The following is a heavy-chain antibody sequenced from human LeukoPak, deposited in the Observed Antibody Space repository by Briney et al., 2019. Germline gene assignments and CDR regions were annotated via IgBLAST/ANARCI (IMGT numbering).Heavy chain of an antibody. CDR1: GFTFSEYN. V-gene: IGHV3-11*01. CDR3: ARVRRDCSSTSCYWPYYYYYYMDV. D-gene: IGHD2-2*01. Sequence: GGSLRLSCAASGFTFSEYNVRYMREATGEGLEGVSSIYRSGSTKHYADSVKGRFTISRDNAKNSLFLQMNSLRAEDTAVYYCARVRRDCSSTSCYWPYYYYYYMDVWGKGTTVTVSS. CDR2: IYRSGSTK. J-gene: IGHJ6*03.